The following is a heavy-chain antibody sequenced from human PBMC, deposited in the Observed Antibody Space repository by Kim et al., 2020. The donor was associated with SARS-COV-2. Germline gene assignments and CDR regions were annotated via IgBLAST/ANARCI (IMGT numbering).Heavy chain of an antibody. J-gene: IGHJ3*02. CDR2: ISSNGGST. Sequence: GGSLRLSCSASGFTFSSYAMHWVRQAPGKGLEYVSAISSNGGSTYYADSVKGRFTISRDNSKNTLYLQMSSLRAEDTAVYYCVKGPYYYGSGSYLNDAFDIWGQGTMVTVSS. D-gene: IGHD3-10*01. CDR1: GFTFSSYA. V-gene: IGHV3-64D*06. CDR3: VKGPYYYGSGSYLNDAFDI.